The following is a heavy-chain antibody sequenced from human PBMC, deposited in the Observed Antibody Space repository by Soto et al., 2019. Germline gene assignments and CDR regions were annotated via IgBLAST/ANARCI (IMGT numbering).Heavy chain of an antibody. CDR1: GGSISRYY. CDR2: AYYSGDT. D-gene: IGHD2-8*01. V-gene: IGHV4-59*01. Sequence: QVQLQESGPGVVKASETLSLTCSVSGGSISRYYWSWIRQPPGKGLEWIGYAYYSGDTGYNPSLQSRATTAVDTSKSQVSLNLSSVTAADTAVYYCARDRSTYGGGVTGEVNDNWFDPWGQGALVTVSS. J-gene: IGHJ5*02. CDR3: ARDRSTYGGGVTGEVNDNWFDP.